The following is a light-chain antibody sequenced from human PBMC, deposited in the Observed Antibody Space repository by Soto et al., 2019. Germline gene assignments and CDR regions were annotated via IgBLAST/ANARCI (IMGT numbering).Light chain of an antibody. CDR2: EVS. J-gene: IGLJ3*02. Sequence: QSVLTQPASVSGSPGQSITISCTGTSSDVGLYNLVSWYQQLPDKAPKLIIYEVSERPSGISDRFSGSKSGNTASLTISGLQDEDEAKYYCCSYVGSSILMFGGGTKVTVL. V-gene: IGLV2-23*02. CDR1: SSDVGLYNL. CDR3: CSYVGSSILM.